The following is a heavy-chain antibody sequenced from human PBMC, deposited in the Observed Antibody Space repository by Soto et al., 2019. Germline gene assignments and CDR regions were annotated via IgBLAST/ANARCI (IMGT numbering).Heavy chain of an antibody. J-gene: IGHJ5*02. V-gene: IGHV1-2*02. CDR3: ATGTNGTTGWYHP. CDR2: INPKTGDT. D-gene: IGHD1-1*01. CDR1: GYTFADFY. Sequence: QVQLVQSGTEVKKPGASVTVSCKSSGYTFADFYLHWLRQAPGQGLDWVGWINPKTGDTKSSQKFQGRVPMSSATSVSTAYIDLTSLTSDDTAMYYCATGTNGTTGWYHPWGQGTRVTVSS.